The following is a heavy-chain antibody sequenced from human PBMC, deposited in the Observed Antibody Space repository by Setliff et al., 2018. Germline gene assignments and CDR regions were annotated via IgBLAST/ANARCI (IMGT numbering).Heavy chain of an antibody. CDR3: ARGRIAERPEAIDY. J-gene: IGHJ4*02. D-gene: IGHD6-6*01. CDR2: INHRGFT. V-gene: IGHV4-34*01. CDR1: GDSFDNHY. Sequence: SETLSLTCAVYGDSFDNHYWTWIRQPPGERLDWIGEINHRGFTDYKPSLKSRLPMSVDTSRNQFSLNLGSVTAADTGVYYCARGRIAERPEAIDYWGQGTPVTVSS.